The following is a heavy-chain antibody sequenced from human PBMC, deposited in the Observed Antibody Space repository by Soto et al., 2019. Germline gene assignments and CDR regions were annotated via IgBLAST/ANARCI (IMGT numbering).Heavy chain of an antibody. J-gene: IGHJ2*01. Sequence: PSETLSLTXTVSGGSMTSYYWSWVRQPPGKGLEWIGYIYYTGTTDYNPSLNSRVTMSADTSKNQFSLKLTSVTAADTAFYYCTRAYFDFSSGYSPYWYFDLWGRGTLVTVSS. CDR2: IYYTGTT. V-gene: IGHV4-59*01. CDR1: GGSMTSYY. D-gene: IGHD3-3*01. CDR3: TRAYFDFSSGYSPYWYFDL.